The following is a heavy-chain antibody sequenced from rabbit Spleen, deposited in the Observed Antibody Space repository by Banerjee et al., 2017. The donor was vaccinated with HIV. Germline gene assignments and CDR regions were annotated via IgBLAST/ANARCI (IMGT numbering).Heavy chain of an antibody. J-gene: IGHJ4*01. D-gene: IGHD1-1*01. V-gene: IGHV1S45*01. CDR1: GFSLNSYW. CDR2: IDGGSSGST. CDR3: ARNGVSGNGYDL. Sequence: QEQLVESGGGLVQSEGSLTLTCTASGFSLNSYWTSWVRQAPGKGLEWIARIDGGSSGSTWYASWAKGRFTISKTSSTTVTLQLNSLTAADTATYFCARNGVSGNGYDLWGPGTLVTVS.